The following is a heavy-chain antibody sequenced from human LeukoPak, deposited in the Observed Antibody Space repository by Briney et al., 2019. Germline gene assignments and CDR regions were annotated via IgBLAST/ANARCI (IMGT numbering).Heavy chain of an antibody. CDR2: INPNSGGT. CDR3: ASCGSSTSCYPTLGVFDI. J-gene: IGHJ3*02. V-gene: IGHV1-2*02. D-gene: IGHD2-2*01. Sequence: GASVKVSCKASGYTFTGYYMHWVRQAPGQGLEWMGWINPNSGGTNYAQKFQGRVTITADESTSTAYMELSSLRSEDTAVYYCASCGSSTSCYPTLGVFDIWGQGTMVTVSS. CDR1: GYTFTGYY.